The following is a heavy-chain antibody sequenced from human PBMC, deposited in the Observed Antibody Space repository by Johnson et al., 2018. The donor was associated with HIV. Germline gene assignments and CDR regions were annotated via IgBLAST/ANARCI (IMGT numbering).Heavy chain of an antibody. CDR1: GFTVSSNY. CDR3: AREGEDAFDM. Sequence: VQLVESGGGLVQPGGSLRLSCAASGFTVSSNYMSWVRQAPGKGLEWVSVIYSGGSTYYADSVKGRFNISRDNSKNTLYLQMNSLRVEDTAVYYCAREGEDAFDMWGQVTMVTVSS. CDR2: IYSGGST. J-gene: IGHJ3*02. D-gene: IGHD1-26*01. V-gene: IGHV3-66*01.